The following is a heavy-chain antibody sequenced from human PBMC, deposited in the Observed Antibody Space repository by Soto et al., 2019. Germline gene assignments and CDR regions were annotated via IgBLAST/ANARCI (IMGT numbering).Heavy chain of an antibody. V-gene: IGHV2-70*01. CDR3: ARISRTAAGSSSGVN. Sequence: SGPTLVNPTQTLTLTCTFSGFSLSTSGMCVSWIRQPPGKALEWLALIDWDDDKYYSTSLKTRLTISKDTSKNQVVLTMTNMDPVDTATYYCARISRTAAGSSSGVNWGQGTLVTVSS. D-gene: IGHD6-13*01. J-gene: IGHJ4*02. CDR1: GFSLSTSGMC. CDR2: IDWDDDK.